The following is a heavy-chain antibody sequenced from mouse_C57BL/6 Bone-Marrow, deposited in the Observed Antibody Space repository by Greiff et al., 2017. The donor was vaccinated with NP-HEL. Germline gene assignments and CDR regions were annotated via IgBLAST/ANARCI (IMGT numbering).Heavy chain of an antibody. J-gene: IGHJ2*01. Sequence: VQLKQSGPELVKPGASVKISCKASGYTFTDYYMNWVKQSHGKSLEWIGDINPNNGGTSYNQKFKGKATLTVDKSSSTAYMELRSLTSEDSAVYYCARCPYDGYYGYFDYWGQGTTLTVSS. V-gene: IGHV1-26*01. CDR2: INPNNGGT. CDR1: GYTFTDYY. CDR3: ARCPYDGYYGYFDY. D-gene: IGHD2-3*01.